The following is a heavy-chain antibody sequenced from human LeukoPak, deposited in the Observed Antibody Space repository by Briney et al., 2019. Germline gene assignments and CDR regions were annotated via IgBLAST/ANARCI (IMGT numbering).Heavy chain of an antibody. CDR2: VYSSGST. D-gene: IGHD3-16*02. CDR3: ARQHYLGELSLPWFDP. V-gene: IGHV4-59*08. Sequence: PSETLSLTCSVSGGSISSYYWNWIRQPPGKGLEWIGYVYSSGSTNYNPSLKSRVTISVDTSKNQFSLKLSSVTATDTAMYYCARQHYLGELSLPWFDPWGQGTLVTVSS. J-gene: IGHJ5*02. CDR1: GGSISSYY.